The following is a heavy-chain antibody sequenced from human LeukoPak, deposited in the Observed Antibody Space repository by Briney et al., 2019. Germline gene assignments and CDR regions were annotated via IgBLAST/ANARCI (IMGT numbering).Heavy chain of an antibody. Sequence: PGGSLRLSCAASGFIFSDHYMDWVRQAPGKGLEWVGRTRNKADSYTTEYAASVKGRFTISRDDSKNSLYLQMNSLKTEDTAVYYCTRRDCSGYYSFDYWGQGTLVTVSS. CDR1: GFIFSDHY. D-gene: IGHD3-22*01. J-gene: IGHJ4*02. V-gene: IGHV3-72*01. CDR2: TRNKADSYTT. CDR3: TRRDCSGYYSFDY.